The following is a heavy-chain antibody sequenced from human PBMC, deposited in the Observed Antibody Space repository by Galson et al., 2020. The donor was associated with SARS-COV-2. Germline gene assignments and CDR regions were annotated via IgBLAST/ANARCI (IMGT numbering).Heavy chain of an antibody. CDR2: INAGGVLT. J-gene: IGHJ6*03. CDR1: GFTFDNYD. V-gene: IGHV3-23*01. CDR3: AKSWLVNYYDCCMDV. Sequence: GGSLRLSCVASGFTFDNYDMNWVRQAPGKGLEWVATINAGGVLTYYADSVKGRFTISRDNSKNTLHLQMNSLRAEDTAVYYCAKSWLVNYYDCCMDVWGKGTTVTVSS. D-gene: IGHD6-19*01.